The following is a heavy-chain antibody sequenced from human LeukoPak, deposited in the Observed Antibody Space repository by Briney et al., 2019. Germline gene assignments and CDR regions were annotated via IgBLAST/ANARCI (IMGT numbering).Heavy chain of an antibody. CDR3: ATSKSSSGWYWDY. D-gene: IGHD6-19*01. J-gene: IGHJ4*02. Sequence: KTSETLSLTCTVSGDSISSYYWSWIRQPAGKGLEWIGRIYTSGSTNYNPSLKSRVTMSVDTSKNQFSLKLGSMTAADTAVYYCATSKSSSGWYWDYWGQGTLVTVSS. V-gene: IGHV4-4*07. CDR2: IYTSGST. CDR1: GDSISSYY.